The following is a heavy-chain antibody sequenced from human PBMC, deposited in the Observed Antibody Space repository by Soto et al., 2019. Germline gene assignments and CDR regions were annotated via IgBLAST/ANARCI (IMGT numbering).Heavy chain of an antibody. V-gene: IGHV1-69*02. CDR2: IIPILGIA. D-gene: IGHD2-2*01. Sequence: QVQLVQSGAEVKKPGSSVKVSCKASGGTFSSYTISWVRQAPGQGLEWMGRIIPILGIANYAQKFQGRVTITADKSTSTAYMELSSLRSEDTAVYYCARGYCSSTSCYVGAFDIWGQGTMVIVSS. J-gene: IGHJ3*02. CDR1: GGTFSSYT. CDR3: ARGYCSSTSCYVGAFDI.